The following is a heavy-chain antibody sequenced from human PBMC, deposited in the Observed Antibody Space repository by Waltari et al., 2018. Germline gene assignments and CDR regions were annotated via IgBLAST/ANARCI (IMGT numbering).Heavy chain of an antibody. V-gene: IGHV3-30-3*01. CDR2: ISYDGSNK. CDR3: AREWDYGGNACDY. Sequence: QVQLVESGGGVVQPGRSLRLSCAASGFTFSRYAMPWLRQAPGKGLEWVAVISYDGSNKYYADSVKGLFTISRDNSKNTLYLQMNSLRAEDTAVYYCAREWDYGGNACDYWGQGTLVTVSS. D-gene: IGHD2-15*01. CDR1: GFTFSRYA. J-gene: IGHJ4*02.